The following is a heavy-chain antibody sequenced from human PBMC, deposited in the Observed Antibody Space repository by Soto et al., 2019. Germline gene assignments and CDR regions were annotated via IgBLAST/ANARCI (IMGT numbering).Heavy chain of an antibody. V-gene: IGHV3-74*01. J-gene: IGHJ5*02. CDR1: GFTFSSYW. D-gene: IGHD6-13*01. CDR3: ARDRVVGYSSSWYSTNWFDP. CDR2: INSDGSST. Sequence: GGSLRLSCAASGFTFSSYWMHWVRQAPGKGLVWVSRINSDGSSTSYADSVKGRVTISRDNAKNTLYLQMNSLRAEDTAVYYCARDRVVGYSSSWYSTNWFDPWGQGTLVTVSS.